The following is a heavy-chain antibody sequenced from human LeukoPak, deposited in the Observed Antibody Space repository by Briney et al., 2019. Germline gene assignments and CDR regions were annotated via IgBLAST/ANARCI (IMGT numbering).Heavy chain of an antibody. CDR3: VREGFYFFDF. CDR2: IKQDGSET. J-gene: IGHJ4*01. V-gene: IGHV3-7*01. Sequence: GGSLRLSCAASGFTFTNNFMSWVRQIPGKGLEWVANIKQDGSETTYADSVRGRFTIFRDNAKDSVYLQMNSLRAEDSATYYCVREGFYFFDFWGQGTLVTVSS. CDR1: GFTFTNNF.